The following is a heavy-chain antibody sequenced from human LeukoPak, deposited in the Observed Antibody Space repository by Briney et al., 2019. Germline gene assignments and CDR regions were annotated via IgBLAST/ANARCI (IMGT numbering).Heavy chain of an antibody. Sequence: GASVKVPCKASGYTFTSYDINWVRQASGQGLEWMGWMSPNSGNTDYAQKFQGRVTMTRNTSISTAYMELSSLRSEDTAVYYCARGGIVVVTAPPDYWGQGTRVTVSS. CDR1: GYTFTSYD. CDR3: ARGGIVVVTAPPDY. CDR2: MSPNSGNT. V-gene: IGHV1-8*01. J-gene: IGHJ4*02. D-gene: IGHD2-21*02.